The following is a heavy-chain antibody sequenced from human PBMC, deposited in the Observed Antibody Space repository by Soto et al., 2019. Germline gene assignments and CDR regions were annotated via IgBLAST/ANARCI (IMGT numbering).Heavy chain of an antibody. V-gene: IGHV4-4*02. Sequence: SETLSLTCAVSGGSMSSSNWWSWVRQPPGKGLEWIGEIYHSGSTNYNPSLKSRVTISVDKSKNQFSLKLSSVTAADTAVYYCARENFMVRGVISYYYGMDVWGQGTTVT. CDR1: GGSMSSSNW. CDR2: IYHSGST. D-gene: IGHD3-10*01. CDR3: ARENFMVRGVISYYYGMDV. J-gene: IGHJ6*02.